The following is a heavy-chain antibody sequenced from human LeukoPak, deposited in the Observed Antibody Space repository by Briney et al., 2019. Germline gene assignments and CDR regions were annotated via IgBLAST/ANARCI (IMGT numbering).Heavy chain of an antibody. D-gene: IGHD6-6*01. Sequence: KPSETLSLTCAVYGGSFSSYHWSWIRQPPGKGLEWLGEISHSGGINYNPSLKSRVTISIDTSKNQFSLKVTSVTAADMAVYYCSRRSWQLVQAYYYYYYDVWGKGTTVTVSS. V-gene: IGHV4-34*01. CDR1: GGSFSSYH. CDR2: ISHSGGI. J-gene: IGHJ6*03. CDR3: SRRSWQLVQAYYYYYYDV.